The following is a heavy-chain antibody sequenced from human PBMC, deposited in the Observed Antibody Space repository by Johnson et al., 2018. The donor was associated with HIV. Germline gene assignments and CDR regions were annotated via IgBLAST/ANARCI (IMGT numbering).Heavy chain of an antibody. CDR3: AGYSSSWYDAFDI. CDR1: GFTFSSYA. Sequence: VQLVESGGGVVQPGRSLRLSCAASGFTFSSYAMHWVRQAPGKGLEWVGSIKQDGSESYYVDSVKGRFTISRDNAKNSLYLQMNSLRAEDTALYYCAGYSSSWYDAFDIWGQGTMVTVSS. V-gene: IGHV3-7*03. CDR2: IKQDGSES. D-gene: IGHD6-13*01. J-gene: IGHJ3*02.